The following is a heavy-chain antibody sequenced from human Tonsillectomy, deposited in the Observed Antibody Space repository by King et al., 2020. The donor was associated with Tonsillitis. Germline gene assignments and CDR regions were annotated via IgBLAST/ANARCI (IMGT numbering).Heavy chain of an antibody. CDR3: ARDNRWNDVGGWFDP. CDR2: INLNRGGT. Sequence: QLVQSGAEVKKPGASVKVSCKASGFIFTGHYMHWLRQAPGQGLEWMGWINLNRGGTDYAQRFQGRVTMTRDTSITTAYMELSGLRSDDTAVYYCARDNRWNDVGGWFDPWGQGTLVTVSS. V-gene: IGHV1-2*02. CDR1: GFIFTGHY. D-gene: IGHD1-1*01. J-gene: IGHJ5*02.